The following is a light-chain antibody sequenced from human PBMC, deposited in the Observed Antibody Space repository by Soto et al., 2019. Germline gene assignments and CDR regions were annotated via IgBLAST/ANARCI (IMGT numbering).Light chain of an antibody. V-gene: IGKV1-5*01. CDR2: DVS. CDR3: QQYHDYWT. J-gene: IGKJ1*01. CDR1: QSISGW. Sequence: TQSPSTLSASIGDRVTITCRASQSISGWLAWYQQKPGKAPKLLIPDVSSLEIGVPSRFSGSGSGTEFTLTISSLQPDDFAVYYCQQYHDYWTFGPGTKV.